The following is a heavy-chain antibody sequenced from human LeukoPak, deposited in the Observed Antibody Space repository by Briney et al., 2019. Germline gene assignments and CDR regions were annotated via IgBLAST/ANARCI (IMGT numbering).Heavy chain of an antibody. CDR1: GGSISSSSYY. V-gene: IGHV4-39*01. J-gene: IGHJ4*02. CDR2: IYYSGST. D-gene: IGHD3-22*01. Sequence: SETLSLTCTVSGGSISSSSYYWGWIRQPPGKGLEWIGSIYYSGSTYYNPSLKSRVTISVDTSKNQFSLKLSSVTAADTAVYYCARHAYYYDSSGYYFDYWGQGTLVTVSS. CDR3: ARHAYYYDSSGYYFDY.